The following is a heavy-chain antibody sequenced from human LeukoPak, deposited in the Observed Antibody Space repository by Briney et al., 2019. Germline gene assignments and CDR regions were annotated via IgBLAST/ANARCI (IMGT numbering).Heavy chain of an antibody. J-gene: IGHJ4*02. Sequence: GGSLRLSCAASGFTFSSYAMHWVRQAPGKGLEWVAVISYDGSNKYYADSVKGRFTISRDNSKNTLYLQMNSLRAEDTAVYYCARVGAMVRGVHRLPSDYWGQGTLVTVSS. CDR1: GFTFSSYA. CDR3: ARVGAMVRGVHRLPSDY. D-gene: IGHD3-10*01. V-gene: IGHV3-30*04. CDR2: ISYDGSNK.